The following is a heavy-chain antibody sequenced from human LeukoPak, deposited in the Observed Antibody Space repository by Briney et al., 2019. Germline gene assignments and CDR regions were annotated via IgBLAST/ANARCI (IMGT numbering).Heavy chain of an antibody. CDR2: ISSSSSYI. CDR1: GFTFSSYS. J-gene: IGHJ4*02. D-gene: IGHD3-10*01. Sequence: GGSLRLSCAASGFTFSSYSMNWVRQAPGKGLEWVSSISSSSSYIYYADSVKGRFTISRDNSRNTMYLQMDSLRAEDTAVYYCAKEYDSGGYGANFDYWGQGTLVTVSS. CDR3: AKEYDSGGYGANFDY. V-gene: IGHV3-21*01.